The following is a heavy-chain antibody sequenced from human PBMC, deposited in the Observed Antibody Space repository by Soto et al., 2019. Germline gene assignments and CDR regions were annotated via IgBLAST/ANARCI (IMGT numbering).Heavy chain of an antibody. CDR1: GYTFTSYA. D-gene: IGHD2-2*01. Sequence: QVRLVQSEAEVKKPGASVKVSCKASGYTFTSYAMHWVRQAPGQRLEWMGWINAGNGNTRYSQKFQGRVTITRDRSARTAYMELSSLRSEDAAVYSCARELVPAAMTYCGMDVWGQGTTVIVSS. J-gene: IGHJ6*02. V-gene: IGHV1-3*01. CDR3: ARELVPAAMTYCGMDV. CDR2: INAGNGNT.